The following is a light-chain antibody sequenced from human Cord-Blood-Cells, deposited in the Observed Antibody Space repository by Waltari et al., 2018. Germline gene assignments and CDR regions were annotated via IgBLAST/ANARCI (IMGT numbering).Light chain of an antibody. J-gene: IGLJ2*01. Sequence: QSALTQPRSVSGSPGQSVTISCTGTSSDVGGYNYVSWYQQHPGKAPKLMIYDVSKLPSGVPERFSGSKSGNTASLTISGLQAEEEADYYCCSYAGSYTVVFGGGTKLTVL. CDR3: CSYAGSYTVV. CDR1: SSDVGGYNY. V-gene: IGLV2-11*01. CDR2: DVS.